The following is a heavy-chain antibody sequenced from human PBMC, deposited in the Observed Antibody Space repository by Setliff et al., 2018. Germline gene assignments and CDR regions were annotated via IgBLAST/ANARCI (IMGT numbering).Heavy chain of an antibody. CDR3: ARQIDYGDFQYFDY. CDR2: IYRNGNT. CDR1: DFSINSGYY. D-gene: IGHD4-17*01. J-gene: IGHJ4*02. Sequence: SETLSLTCSVSDFSINSGYYWGWIRQSPGEGLEWLGSIYRNGNTYYNPSLKSRVTISVDTSKNQLSLKLNSVTAADTAVYYCARQIDYGDFQYFDYWGQGTLVTVSS. V-gene: IGHV4-38-2*01.